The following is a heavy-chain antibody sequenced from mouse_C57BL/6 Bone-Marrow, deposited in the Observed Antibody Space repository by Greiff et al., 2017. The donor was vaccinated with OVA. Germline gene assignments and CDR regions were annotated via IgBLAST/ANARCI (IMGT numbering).Heavy chain of an antibody. V-gene: IGHV1-69*01. CDR2: IDPSDSYT. J-gene: IGHJ1*03. CDR1: GYTFTSYW. CDR3: ARSLLWFKDWYFDV. D-gene: IGHD2-2*01. Sequence: QVQLQQPGAELVMPGASVKLSCKASGYTFTSYWMHWVKQRPGQGLEWIGEIDPSDSYTNYNQKFKGKSTLTVDKSSSTAYMQLSSLTSEDSAVYYCARSLLWFKDWYFDVWGTGTTVTVSS.